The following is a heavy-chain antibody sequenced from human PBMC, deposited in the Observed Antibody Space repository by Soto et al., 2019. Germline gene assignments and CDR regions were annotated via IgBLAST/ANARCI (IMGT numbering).Heavy chain of an antibody. Sequence: EVQLLESGGGLVQPGGSLRLSCAASGFTFSKFVMGWVRQAPGKGLEWVSAIGDSGDSIYYADSVKGRFTIFRDNSKNTLYLQMNSLRAEDTAVYYCAKDRGGRTFLEWLLVAFDYWGQGTLVTVSS. V-gene: IGHV3-23*01. CDR3: AKDRGGRTFLEWLLVAFDY. J-gene: IGHJ4*02. D-gene: IGHD3-3*02. CDR1: GFTFSKFV. CDR2: IGDSGDSI.